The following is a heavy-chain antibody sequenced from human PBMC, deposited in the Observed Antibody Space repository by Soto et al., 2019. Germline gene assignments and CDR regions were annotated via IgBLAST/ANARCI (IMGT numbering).Heavy chain of an antibody. CDR3: ARLRTYSGSYFEHFQH. CDR2: IYHSGST. J-gene: IGHJ1*01. Sequence: SETLSLTCAVSGGSISSSNWWSWVRQPPGKGLEWIGEIYHSGSTNYNPSLKSRVTISVDKSKNQFSLKLSSVTAADTAVYYCARLRTYSGSYFEHFQHWGQGTLVTVSS. CDR1: GGSISSSNW. D-gene: IGHD1-26*01. V-gene: IGHV4-4*02.